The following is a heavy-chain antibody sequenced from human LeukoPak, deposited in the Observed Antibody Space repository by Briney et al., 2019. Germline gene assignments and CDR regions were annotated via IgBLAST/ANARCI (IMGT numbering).Heavy chain of an antibody. J-gene: IGHJ4*02. CDR2: INPNSGGT. CDR1: GYTFSNYG. CDR3: ARGITMVRGVRN. V-gene: IGHV1-2*02. Sequence: GASVKVSCKASGYTFSNYGVAWVRQAPGQGLEWMGWINPNSGGTSYAQKFQGRVTMTRDTSISTAYMELSRLRSDDTAVYYCARGITMVRGVRNWGQGTLVTVSS. D-gene: IGHD3-10*01.